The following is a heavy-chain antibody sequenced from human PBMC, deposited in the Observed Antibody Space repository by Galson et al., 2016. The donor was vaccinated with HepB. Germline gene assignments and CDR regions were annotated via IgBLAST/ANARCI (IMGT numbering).Heavy chain of an antibody. J-gene: IGHJ4*02. CDR1: GYTFTNYG. Sequence: SVKVSCKASGYTFTNYGINWVRQAPGQGLEWMGWISAYNGNTVYAQELQGRVTMTTDTSTSTAYMELRSLRSDDTAVYYCARDLENYDFWSGYYKCLDYWGQGTLVTVSS. CDR2: ISAYNGNT. V-gene: IGHV1-18*01. D-gene: IGHD3-3*01. CDR3: ARDLENYDFWSGYYKCLDY.